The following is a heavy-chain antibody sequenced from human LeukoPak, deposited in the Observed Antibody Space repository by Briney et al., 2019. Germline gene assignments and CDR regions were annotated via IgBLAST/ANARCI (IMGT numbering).Heavy chain of an antibody. Sequence: GGSLRLSCTASGFTFWMTWVRQAPGKGLEWVANMTQDGSEKYYVDSVKGRFTISRDNAKNSLYLQMNSLRAEDTAVYCCARIYCSSTNCYRHFDYWGQGTLVTVSS. J-gene: IGHJ4*02. CDR2: MTQDGSEK. CDR3: ARIYCSSTNCYRHFDY. CDR1: GFTFW. D-gene: IGHD2-2*01. V-gene: IGHV3-7*01.